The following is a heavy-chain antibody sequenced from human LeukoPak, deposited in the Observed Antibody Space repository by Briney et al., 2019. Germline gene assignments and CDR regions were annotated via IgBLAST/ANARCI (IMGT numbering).Heavy chain of an antibody. Sequence: GVSLRLSCAASGFTFSSSTMNWVRQAPGKGLEWVASINSRSSSMHYADSVEGRFTVSRDNAKNSLYLQMNSLRAEDTAVYYCARDLSSDIDYWGQGTLVTVSS. J-gene: IGHJ4*02. D-gene: IGHD6-13*01. CDR3: ARDLSSDIDY. CDR2: INSRSSSM. V-gene: IGHV3-21*01. CDR1: GFTFSSST.